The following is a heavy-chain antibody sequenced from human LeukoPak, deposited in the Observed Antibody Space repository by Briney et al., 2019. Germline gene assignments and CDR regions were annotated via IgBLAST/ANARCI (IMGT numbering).Heavy chain of an antibody. CDR1: GFTFSSHD. V-gene: IGHV3-13*01. D-gene: IGHD3-16*02. CDR2: IGTAGDT. Sequence: GGSLRLSCAASGFTFSSHDMHWVRQATGKGLEWVSAIGTAGDTYYPGSVKGRFTISRENAKNSLYLQMNSLRAGDTAVYYCARGGITFGGVIVLGMDVWGQGTTVTVSS. J-gene: IGHJ6*02. CDR3: ARGGITFGGVIVLGMDV.